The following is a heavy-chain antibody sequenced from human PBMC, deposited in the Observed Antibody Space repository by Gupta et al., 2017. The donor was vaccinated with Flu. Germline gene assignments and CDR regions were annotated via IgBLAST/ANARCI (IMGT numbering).Heavy chain of an antibody. CDR1: GFTFPNGW. J-gene: IGHJ4*02. D-gene: IGHD6-6*01. CDR2: IKGKSDRGTT. CDR3: TTDGGIGPRPIFDY. Sequence: EVQLVESGGGLVKPGGSLRLSCAVSGFTFPNGWMRWVRQAPGKGLEWVGRIKGKSDRGTTDYAAPVKGRFIISRDDSTYTVYLHMNSLKIADTALYYCTTDGGIGPRPIFDYWSQGTLVTVSS. V-gene: IGHV3-15*01.